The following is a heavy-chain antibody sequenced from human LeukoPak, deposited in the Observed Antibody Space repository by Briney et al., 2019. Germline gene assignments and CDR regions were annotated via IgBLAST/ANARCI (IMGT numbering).Heavy chain of an antibody. D-gene: IGHD3-10*01. V-gene: IGHV3-53*01. J-gene: IGHJ2*01. Sequence: GGSLRLSCAASGFTVSTNYMNWVRQAPGKGLEWVSILYSGSDTYYADSVKGRFTISRDSSKNILSLQMNNLRAEETAVYYCARVGDHFHWYLDLLGRGTLVTVSS. CDR2: LYSGSDT. CDR3: ARVGDHFHWYLDL. CDR1: GFTVSTNY.